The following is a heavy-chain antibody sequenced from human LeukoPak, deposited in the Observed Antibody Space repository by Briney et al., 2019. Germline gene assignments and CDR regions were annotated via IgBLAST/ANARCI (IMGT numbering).Heavy chain of an antibody. J-gene: IGHJ4*02. V-gene: IGHV1-18*01. D-gene: IGHD3-3*01. Sequence: ASVKVSCKASGYTFTSYGISWVRQAPGQGLEWMGWISAYNGNTNYAQKLQGRVTMTTDTSTSTAYMELRSLRSDDTAVYYCARVVGGYDFWSPESYFDYWGQGTLVTVSS. CDR3: ARVVGGYDFWSPESYFDY. CDR1: GYTFTSYG. CDR2: ISAYNGNT.